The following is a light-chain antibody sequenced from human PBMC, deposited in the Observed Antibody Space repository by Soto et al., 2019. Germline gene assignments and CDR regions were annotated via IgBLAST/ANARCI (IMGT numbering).Light chain of an antibody. CDR3: SSYAGSTLYV. J-gene: IGLJ1*01. V-gene: IGLV2-8*01. CDR1: SSDVGGYNY. Sequence: QSALTQPPSASGSPGQSVTISCTGTSSDVGGYNYVSWYQQHPGKAPKLMIYEVSKRPSGVPDGFSGSKSGNTASLTVSGLQAEDEADYYCSSYAGSTLYVFGTGTKLTVL. CDR2: EVS.